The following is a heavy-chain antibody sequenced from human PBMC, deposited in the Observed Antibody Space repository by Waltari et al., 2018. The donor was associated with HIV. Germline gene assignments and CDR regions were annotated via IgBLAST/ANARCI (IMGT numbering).Heavy chain of an antibody. CDR2: ISSGSGTS. Sequence: EVQLVESGGGLVQHGGSLRLSCAASGFTSSSYNMNWVREAPGRGLGLISDISSGSGTSAFADSVKGRFTISRDNAKNSLYLQVNSLRDEDTAVYYCARDSRIYSYGFDIWGQGTTVTVSS. D-gene: IGHD4-4*01. CDR1: GFTSSSYN. V-gene: IGHV3-48*02. J-gene: IGHJ3*02. CDR3: ARDSRIYSYGFDI.